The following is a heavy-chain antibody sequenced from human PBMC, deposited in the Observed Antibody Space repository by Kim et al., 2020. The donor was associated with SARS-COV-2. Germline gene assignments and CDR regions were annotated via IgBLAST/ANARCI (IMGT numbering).Heavy chain of an antibody. Sequence: GGSLRLSCAASGFTFSSYAMHWVRQAPGKGLEWVAVISYDGSNKYYADSVKGRFTISRDNSKNTLYLQMNSLRAEDTAVYYCARDGITMVRGVSGFDYWGQGTLVTVSS. CDR3: ARDGITMVRGVSGFDY. J-gene: IGHJ4*02. D-gene: IGHD3-10*01. CDR2: ISYDGSNK. CDR1: GFTFSSYA. V-gene: IGHV3-30*04.